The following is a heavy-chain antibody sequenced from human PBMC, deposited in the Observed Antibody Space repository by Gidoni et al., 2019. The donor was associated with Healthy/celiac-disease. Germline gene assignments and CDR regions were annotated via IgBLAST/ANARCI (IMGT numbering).Heavy chain of an antibody. CDR2: INHSGST. CDR1: GGSFSGYY. J-gene: IGHJ6*02. Sequence: QVHLQQWCAGLLKPSETLSLTCAVYGGSFSGYYWSWIRQPPGKGLEWIGEINHSGSTNYNPSLKSRVTISVDTSKNQFSLKLSSVTAADTAVYYCARGHVGSYQYYYYYGMDVWGQGTTVTVSS. D-gene: IGHD1-26*01. CDR3: ARGHVGSYQYYYYYGMDV. V-gene: IGHV4-34*01.